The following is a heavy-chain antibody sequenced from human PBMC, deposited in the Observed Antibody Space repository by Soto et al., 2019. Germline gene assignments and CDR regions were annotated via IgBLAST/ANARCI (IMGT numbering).Heavy chain of an antibody. CDR1: GGSISSGDYY. CDR2: IYYSGST. J-gene: IGHJ4*02. CDR3: ARVMAVRGDHFDY. V-gene: IGHV4-30-4*01. D-gene: IGHD3-10*01. Sequence: ASETLSLTCTVSGGSISSGDYYWSWIRQPPGKGLEWIGYIYYSGSTYYNPSLKSRVTISVDTSKNQFSLKLSSVTAADTAVYYCARVMAVRGDHFDYWGQGTLVTVSS.